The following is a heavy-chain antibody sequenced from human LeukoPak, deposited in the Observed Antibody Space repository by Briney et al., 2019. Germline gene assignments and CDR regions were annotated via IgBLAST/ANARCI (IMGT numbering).Heavy chain of an antibody. CDR3: AKDSRAPITMVRGVLDY. CDR1: GFTFSSYG. V-gene: IGHV3-30*02. J-gene: IGHJ4*02. D-gene: IGHD3-10*01. Sequence: GGSLRLSCAASGFTFSSYGMHWVRQAPGKGLEWVAFIRYDGSNKYYADSVKGRFTISRDNSKNTLYLQMNSLRAEDTAVYYCAKDSRAPITMVRGVLDYWGQGTLVTVPS. CDR2: IRYDGSNK.